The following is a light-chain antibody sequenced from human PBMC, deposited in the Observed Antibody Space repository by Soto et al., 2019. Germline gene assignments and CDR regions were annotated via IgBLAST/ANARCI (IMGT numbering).Light chain of an antibody. CDR1: QDIRSS. Sequence: DIQLTQSPSFLSASVGDRLTITCRASQDIRSSLAWYQQKPGKAPNLLIYTVSTLQSGVPSRFSGSRSGTEIPLTLRSLQPEDFATYYCQQFNSSTFTFGGGTKVEI. V-gene: IGKV1-9*01. CDR2: TVS. J-gene: IGKJ4*01. CDR3: QQFNSSTFT.